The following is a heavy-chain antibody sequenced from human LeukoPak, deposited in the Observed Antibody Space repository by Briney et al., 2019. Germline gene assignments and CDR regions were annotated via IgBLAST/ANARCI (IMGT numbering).Heavy chain of an antibody. D-gene: IGHD3-3*01. CDR2: IYYSGST. CDR3: ARGGGDFWNGYFGFCDS. Sequence: PSETLSLTCTASGGSISSSSYYWGWIRQSPEKGLEWIGSIYYSGSTYYNASLKSRVTISVDTSKNQFSLRLSSVTAADTALYYCARGGGDFWNGYFGFCDSWGQGTLVTVSS. V-gene: IGHV4-39*07. CDR1: GGSISSSSYY. J-gene: IGHJ4*02.